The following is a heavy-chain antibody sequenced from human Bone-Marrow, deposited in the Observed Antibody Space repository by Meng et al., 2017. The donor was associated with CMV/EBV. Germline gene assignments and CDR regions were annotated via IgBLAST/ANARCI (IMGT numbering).Heavy chain of an antibody. CDR3: AVDLPGYI. V-gene: IGHV1-58*01. J-gene: IGHJ3*02. CDR1: GFTFPSYA. CDR2: IVVGSGNT. Sequence: SVQVSCKASGFTFPSYAVQWVRQARGQRLEWIGRIVVGSGNTNYAQKFQERVTLTRDISTSTAYMGLSSLRSDDTAVYYCAVDLPGYIWGQGTMVTVSS.